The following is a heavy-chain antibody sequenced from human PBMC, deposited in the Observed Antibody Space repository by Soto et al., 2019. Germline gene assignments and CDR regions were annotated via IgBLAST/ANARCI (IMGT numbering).Heavy chain of an antibody. V-gene: IGHV4-31*03. CDR3: ARGVTIVGGVIHTPEFDY. CDR1: GGSIRSGGYY. Sequence: QVQLQESGPGLVKPSQTLSLTCTVSGGSIRSGGYYWSWIRQHPGKGLEWIGYIYYSGSTYYNPSRKSRVTISVDTSKNHFSLKLSSVTAADTAVYYCARGVTIVGGVIHTPEFDYWGQGTLVTVSS. J-gene: IGHJ4*02. CDR2: IYYSGST. D-gene: IGHD3-10*01.